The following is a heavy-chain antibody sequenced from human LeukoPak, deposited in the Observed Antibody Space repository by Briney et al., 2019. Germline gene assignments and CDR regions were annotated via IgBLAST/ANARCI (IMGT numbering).Heavy chain of an antibody. V-gene: IGHV1-8*01. CDR1: GYTFTSYD. J-gene: IGHJ3*02. CDR2: MNPNSGNT. D-gene: IGHD3-10*01. Sequence: GASVKVSCTASGYTFTSYDINWVRQGTGQGHEWMGWMNPNSGNTGCAQKSQGRVTMARNPSINTAYMELSSLRSEDTAVYYCARWFRRPLRAFDIWGQGTMVTVSS. CDR3: ARWFRRPLRAFDI.